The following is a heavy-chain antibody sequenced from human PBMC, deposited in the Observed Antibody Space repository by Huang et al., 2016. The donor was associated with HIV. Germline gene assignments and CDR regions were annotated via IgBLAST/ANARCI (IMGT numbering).Heavy chain of an antibody. Sequence: QVQVVESGGGVVEPGKSLRLSCAASGFTISNYGIHWVRRDPGKGLEWVAVNSYDGKWKYYGDSIEGRFTISRDNSNVYLQMNSLRTGDSGVYYCAKDSVQKMVTVVGYGLEVWGPGTTVTVTS. CDR1: GFTISNYG. CDR3: AKDSVQKMVTVVGYGLEV. D-gene: IGHD2-21*02. CDR2: NSYDGKWK. J-gene: IGHJ6*02. V-gene: IGHV3-30*18.